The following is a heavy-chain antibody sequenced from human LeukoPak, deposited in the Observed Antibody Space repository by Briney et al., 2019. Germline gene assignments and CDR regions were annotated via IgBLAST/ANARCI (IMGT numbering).Heavy chain of an antibody. V-gene: IGHV1-18*01. CDR2: ISTYNGDT. J-gene: IGHJ4*02. D-gene: IGHD3-16*01. Sequence: GASVNVSCKASGYTFTSYGISWVRQAPGQGLEWMGWISTYNGDTNYAQKLQGRVTMTTDTSTSTAYMELRSLRSDDTAVYYCAREGLGELTLDYWGQGTLVTVSS. CDR1: GYTFTSYG. CDR3: AREGLGELTLDY.